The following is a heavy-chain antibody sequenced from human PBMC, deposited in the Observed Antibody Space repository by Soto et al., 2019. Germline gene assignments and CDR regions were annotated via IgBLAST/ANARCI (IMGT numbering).Heavy chain of an antibody. D-gene: IGHD5-12*01. V-gene: IGHV1-8*01. Sequence: QVQLVQSGAEVKKPGASVKVSCKASGYTFTSYDINWVRQATGQGLEWMGWMNPNSGNTGYAQKFQGRVTMTRNTSISTAYRELSSLRSEDTAVYYCARGLRAGYSGYDYLDYWGQGTLVTVSS. CDR1: GYTFTSYD. CDR2: MNPNSGNT. J-gene: IGHJ4*02. CDR3: ARGLRAGYSGYDYLDY.